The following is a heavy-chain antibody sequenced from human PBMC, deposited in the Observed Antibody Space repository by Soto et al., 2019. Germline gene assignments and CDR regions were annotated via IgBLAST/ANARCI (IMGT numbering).Heavy chain of an antibody. CDR3: ARAGRAAANRFEP. CDR2: IWYDGSNK. D-gene: IGHD6-25*01. CDR1: GFTFSSYG. V-gene: IGHV3-33*01. Sequence: QVQLVESGGGVVQPGRSLRLSCAASGFTFSSYGMHWVRQAPGKGLEWVAVIWYDGSNKYYADSVKGRFTISRDNSKITLYVQIIGLRAEDTAVYSWARAGRAAANRFEPWGKGSLVTVST. J-gene: IGHJ5*02.